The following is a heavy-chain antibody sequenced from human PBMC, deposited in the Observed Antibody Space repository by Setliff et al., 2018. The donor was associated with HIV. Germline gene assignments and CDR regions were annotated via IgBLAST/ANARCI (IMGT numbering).Heavy chain of an antibody. CDR2: ISYDGSNK. D-gene: IGHD3-16*01. Sequence: GGSLRLSCAASGFTFSSYAMHWVRQAPGKGLEWVAVISYDGSNKYYADSVKGRLTISRDNSKNTLYLQMNSLRAEDTAVYYCAREEGGLYGMDVWGQGTTVTVS. V-gene: IGHV3-30*04. J-gene: IGHJ6*02. CDR1: GFTFSSYA. CDR3: AREEGGLYGMDV.